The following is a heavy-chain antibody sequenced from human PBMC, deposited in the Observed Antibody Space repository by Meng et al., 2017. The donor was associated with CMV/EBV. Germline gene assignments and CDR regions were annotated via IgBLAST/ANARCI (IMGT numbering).Heavy chain of an antibody. J-gene: IGHJ4*02. Sequence: KVSCKGSGYSFTSYWIGWVRQMPGKGLEWMGIIYPGDSDTRYSPSFQGQVTISADKSISTAYLQWSSLKASDTAVYYCARDSHCSSTSCPLDYWGQGTLVTVSS. CDR2: IYPGDSDT. CDR3: ARDSHCSSTSCPLDY. CDR1: GYSFTSYW. D-gene: IGHD2-2*01. V-gene: IGHV5-51*01.